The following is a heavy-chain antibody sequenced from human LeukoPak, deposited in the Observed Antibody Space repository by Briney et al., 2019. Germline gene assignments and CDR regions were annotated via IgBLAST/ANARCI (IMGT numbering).Heavy chain of an antibody. D-gene: IGHD1-26*01. CDR3: ARCIVGASDAFDI. CDR2: IYPGDSDT. V-gene: IGHV5-51*01. J-gene: IGHJ3*02. Sequence: GESLKISCKGSGYSFTGYWIAWVRQMPGKGLEWMGIIYPGDSDTRYSPSFQGQVIISADKSISTAYLQWSSLKASDTAIYYCARCIVGASDAFDIWGQGTMVTVSS. CDR1: GYSFTGYW.